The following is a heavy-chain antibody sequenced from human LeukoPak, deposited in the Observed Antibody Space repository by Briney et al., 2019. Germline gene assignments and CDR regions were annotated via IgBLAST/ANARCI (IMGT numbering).Heavy chain of an antibody. J-gene: IGHJ6*02. CDR2: IWYDGSNK. CDR1: GFTFSSYA. CDR3: AREMYYYGMDV. V-gene: IGHV3-33*08. Sequence: PGGSLRLPCAASGFTFSSYAMTWVRQAPGKGLEWVAVIWYDGSNKYYADSVKGRFTISRDNSKNTLYLQMNSLRAEDTAVYYCAREMYYYGMDVWGQGTTVTVSS.